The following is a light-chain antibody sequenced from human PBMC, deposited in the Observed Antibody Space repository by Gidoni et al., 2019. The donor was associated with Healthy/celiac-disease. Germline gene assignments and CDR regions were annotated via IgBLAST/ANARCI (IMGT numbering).Light chain of an antibody. Sequence: EIVLTQSPATLSLSPAERSTLSCRTSQSVSSYLDWYQQKTGQAPRLLLYDASTRATGIQARFSGSGSGTDFTLPTSSLEPEDFAVYYCQQRSNWPPWTFGQGTKLEIK. J-gene: IGKJ2*02. CDR2: DAS. CDR3: QQRSNWPPWT. CDR1: QSVSSY. V-gene: IGKV3-11*01.